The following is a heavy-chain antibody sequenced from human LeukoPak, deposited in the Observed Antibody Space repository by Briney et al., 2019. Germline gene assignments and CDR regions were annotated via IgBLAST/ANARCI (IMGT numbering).Heavy chain of an antibody. CDR3: AKVPAAPSGRYYGMDV. D-gene: IGHD2-2*01. J-gene: IGHJ6*02. Sequence: GGSLRLSCAASGFTFSSYAMSWVRQAPGKGLEWVSAISGSGGSTYYADSVKGRFTISRDNSKNTLYLQMNSLRGEDTAVYYCAKVPAAPSGRYYGMDVWGQGTTVTVSS. V-gene: IGHV3-23*01. CDR2: ISGSGGST. CDR1: GFTFSSYA.